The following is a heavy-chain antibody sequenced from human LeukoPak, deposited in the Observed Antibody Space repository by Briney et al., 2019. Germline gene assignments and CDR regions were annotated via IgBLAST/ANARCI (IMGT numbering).Heavy chain of an antibody. CDR1: GYSISSGYY. Sequence: SETLSLTCTVSGYSISSGYYWGWIRPPPGKGLEWIGSIYHSGSTYYNPSLKSRVTISVDTSKNQFSLQLNSVTPEDTAVYYCARDGYSSSWYNWFDPWGQGTLVTVSS. CDR3: ARDGYSSSWYNWFDP. CDR2: IYHSGST. V-gene: IGHV4-38-2*02. J-gene: IGHJ5*02. D-gene: IGHD6-13*01.